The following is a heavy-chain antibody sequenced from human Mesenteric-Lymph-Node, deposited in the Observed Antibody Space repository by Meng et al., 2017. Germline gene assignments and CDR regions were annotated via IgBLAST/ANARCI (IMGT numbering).Heavy chain of an antibody. V-gene: IGHV1-2*02. J-gene: IGHJ3*02. CDR2: INPNSGGT. Sequence: ASVKVSCKASGYTFTSYGISWVRQAPGQGLEWMGWINPNSGGTNYAQKFQGRVTMTRDTSISTAYMELSRLRSDDTAVYYCARDPWGDAFDIWGQGTMVTVSS. CDR3: ARDPWGDAFDI. CDR1: GYTFTSYG. D-gene: IGHD7-27*01.